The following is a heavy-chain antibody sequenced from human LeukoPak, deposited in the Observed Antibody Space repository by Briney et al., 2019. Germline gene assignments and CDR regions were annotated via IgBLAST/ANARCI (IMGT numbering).Heavy chain of an antibody. Sequence: PSETLSLTCTVSGGSISSYYWSWIRQPPGKGLEWIGYIYYSGSTYYNPSLKSRVTISVDTSKNQFSLKLSSVTAADTAVYYCARAEGYSYGYNWFDPWGQGTLVTVSS. D-gene: IGHD5-18*01. CDR1: GGSISSYY. V-gene: IGHV4-59*12. CDR3: ARAEGYSYGYNWFDP. J-gene: IGHJ5*02. CDR2: IYYSGST.